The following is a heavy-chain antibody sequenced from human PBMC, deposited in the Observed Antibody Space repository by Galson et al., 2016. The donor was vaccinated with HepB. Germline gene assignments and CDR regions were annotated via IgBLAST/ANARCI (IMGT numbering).Heavy chain of an antibody. D-gene: IGHD1-1*01. Sequence: SLRLSCAASGFTFSTYWMNWVRQAPGKGPEWVASINQDASGKYYVDSVKGRFSISRDNVKNTLWLQMSGLRVDDTSMYYCASGYTGGVWGQGTLVTVSS. J-gene: IGHJ4*03. CDR2: INQDASGK. CDR3: ASGYTGGV. V-gene: IGHV3-7*01. CDR1: GFTFSTYW.